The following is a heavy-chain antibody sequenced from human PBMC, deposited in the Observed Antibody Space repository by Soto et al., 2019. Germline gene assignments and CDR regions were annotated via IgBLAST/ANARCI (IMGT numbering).Heavy chain of an antibody. CDR1: GVTINRED. CDR2: IIPIFGTA. V-gene: IGHV1-69*13. D-gene: IGHD4-4*01. Sequence: SVKVSCKASGVTINREDMRWVRQAPGQGREWRGGIIPIFGTAHYADKFQDRVTITADESTGTAYLERSSLTTEDTAVYYCATSEGRDRYSFDCWGPGTLGTVSS. J-gene: IGHJ4*03. CDR3: ATSEGRDRYSFDC.